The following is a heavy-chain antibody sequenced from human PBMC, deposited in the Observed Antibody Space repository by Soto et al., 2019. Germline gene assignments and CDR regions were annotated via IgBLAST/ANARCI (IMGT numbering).Heavy chain of an antibody. CDR3: AKLGNSGTGWFDP. V-gene: IGHV3-23*01. CDR1: GFTFKNYA. J-gene: IGHJ5*02. Sequence: EVQLLESGGGLVQPGGSLRLSCAASGFTFKNYAMTWVRQAPGKGLEWVSSMTGRSGSTFYADSVKGRFTISRDNSKNTLFLQMSSLRAEDTAVYYCAKLGNSGTGWFDPWGQGTVVTVSS. CDR2: MTGRSGST. D-gene: IGHD1-1*01.